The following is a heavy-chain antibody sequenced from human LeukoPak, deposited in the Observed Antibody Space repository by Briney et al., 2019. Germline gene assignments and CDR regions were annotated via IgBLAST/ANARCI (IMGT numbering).Heavy chain of an antibody. CDR2: IYPGDSGT. D-gene: IGHD3-22*01. CDR3: ALGDSPAGQDLDY. CDR1: GYNFISYW. V-gene: IGHV5-51*01. Sequence: GESLKISCKGSGYNFISYWIGWVRQMPGKGLEWMGIIYPGDSGTRYSPSFQGQVTISADKSINTAYLQWGSLKASDTAMYYCALGDSPAGQDLDYWGQGTLVTVSS. J-gene: IGHJ4*02.